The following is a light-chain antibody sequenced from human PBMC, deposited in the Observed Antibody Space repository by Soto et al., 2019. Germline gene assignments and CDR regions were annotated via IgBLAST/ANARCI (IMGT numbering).Light chain of an antibody. V-gene: IGKV3-15*01. CDR2: GAS. CDR3: QKYNNWPRT. Sequence: EIVMTQSPATLSVSPGERATLSCRASQSVSSNLAWYQQKPGQAPRLLIYGASTRATGMPARFSGSVSGTEFTLTLSSLQSEDFAVYYCQKYNNWPRTFGQGTKLEIK. CDR1: QSVSSN. J-gene: IGKJ2*01.